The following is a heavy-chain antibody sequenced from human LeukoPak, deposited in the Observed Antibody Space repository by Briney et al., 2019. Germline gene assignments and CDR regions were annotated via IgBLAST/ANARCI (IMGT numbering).Heavy chain of an antibody. CDR2: TIPRLGTT. CDR3: AADGTD. V-gene: IGHV1-69*05. Sequence: GASVKVSCKASGGTFNSYAINWVRQAPGQGLEWMGGTIPRLGTTKYIEKFQGRITITTDESTTTAYMELTSLRSEDTAVYYCAADGTDWGQGTLVTVSS. CDR1: GGTFNSYA. J-gene: IGHJ4*02.